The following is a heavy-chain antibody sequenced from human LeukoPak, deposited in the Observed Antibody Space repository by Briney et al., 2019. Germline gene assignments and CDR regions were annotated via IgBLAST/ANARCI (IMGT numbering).Heavy chain of an antibody. Sequence: ASVKVSCKASGYTFTGYYMHWVRQAPGQGLEWMGWINPNSGGTNYAQKFQGRVTMTRDTSISTAYMELSRLRSDDTAVYYCARDYRAAAVALGLPDAFDIWGQGTMVTVSS. CDR2: INPNSGGT. J-gene: IGHJ3*02. CDR3: ARDYRAAAVALGLPDAFDI. V-gene: IGHV1-2*02. CDR1: GYTFTGYY. D-gene: IGHD6-13*01.